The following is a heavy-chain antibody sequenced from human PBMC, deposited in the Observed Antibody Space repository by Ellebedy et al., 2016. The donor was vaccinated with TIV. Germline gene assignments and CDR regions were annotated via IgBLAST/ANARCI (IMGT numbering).Heavy chain of an antibody. D-gene: IGHD3-22*01. CDR1: GGSFSGYY. Sequence: MPGGSLRLSCAVYGGSFSGYYWSWIRQPPGKGLEWIGEINHSGSTNYNPSLKSRVTISVDTSKNQFSLKLSSVTAADTAVYYCARSHYYDSSGYPSYWGQGTLVTVSS. V-gene: IGHV4-34*01. J-gene: IGHJ4*02. CDR3: ARSHYYDSSGYPSY. CDR2: INHSGST.